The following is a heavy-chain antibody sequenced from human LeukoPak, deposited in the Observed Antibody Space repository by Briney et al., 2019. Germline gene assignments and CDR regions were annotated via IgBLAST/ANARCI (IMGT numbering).Heavy chain of an antibody. CDR2: IYYSGST. V-gene: IGHV4-39*01. CDR3: ARDIVVVVAATPAIYYYYGMDV. CDR1: GGSISSSSYY. J-gene: IGHJ6*02. Sequence: SETLSLTCTVSGGSISSSSYYWGWIRQPPGKGLEWIGSIYYSGSTYYNPSLKSRVTISVDTSKNQFSLKLSSVTAADTAVYYYARDIVVVVAATPAIYYYYGMDVWGQGTTVTVSS. D-gene: IGHD2-15*01.